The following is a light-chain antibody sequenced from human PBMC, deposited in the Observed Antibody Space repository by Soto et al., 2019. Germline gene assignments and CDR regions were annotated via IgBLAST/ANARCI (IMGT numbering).Light chain of an antibody. CDR1: QGIRND. V-gene: IGKV1-6*01. CDR3: QQRSNCPLT. J-gene: IGKJ4*01. Sequence: THMSLSPSSLSASVGDSITITCRASQGIRNDLDWFQQKPGKAPKLLIYAASNLQSGVPSRFSGSGSGTDFTLTISSLEPADFAAYYCQQRSNCPLTFGGGTKVDIK. CDR2: AAS.